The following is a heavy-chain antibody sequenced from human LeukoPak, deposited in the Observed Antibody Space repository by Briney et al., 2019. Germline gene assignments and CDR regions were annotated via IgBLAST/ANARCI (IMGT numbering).Heavy chain of an antibody. CDR3: ARYSSGYYYDPPRYFDY. CDR1: GGTFSSYA. J-gene: IGHJ4*02. D-gene: IGHD3-22*01. CDR2: IIPIFGTA. Sequence: GASVKVSCKASGGTFSSYAISWVRQAPGQGLEWMGGIIPIFGTANYAQKFQGRVTITADESTSTAYMELSSLRSEDTAVYYCARYSSGYYYDPPRYFDYWGQGTLVTVSS. V-gene: IGHV1-69*01.